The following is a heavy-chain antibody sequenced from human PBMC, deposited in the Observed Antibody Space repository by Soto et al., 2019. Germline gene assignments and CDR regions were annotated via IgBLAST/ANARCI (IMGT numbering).Heavy chain of an antibody. CDR3: ARDNGYSYGYNLDH. V-gene: IGHV4-59*01. J-gene: IGHJ4*02. Sequence: QVQLQESGPGLVKPSETLSLTCTVSGGSISSYYWSWIRQPPGKGLEWIGYIYYSGSTNYNPSLKSRVTISVDTSKNQFSLKLTSVNAADTAVYYCARDNGYSYGYNLDHWGQGTLVTVSS. D-gene: IGHD5-18*01. CDR2: IYYSGST. CDR1: GGSISSYY.